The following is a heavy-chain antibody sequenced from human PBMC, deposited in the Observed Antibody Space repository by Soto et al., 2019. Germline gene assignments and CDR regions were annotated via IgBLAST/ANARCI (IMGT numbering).Heavy chain of an antibody. CDR3: ARDGRLGGWPNFDY. J-gene: IGHJ4*02. V-gene: IGHV3-30-3*01. CDR1: GFTFSSYA. CDR2: ISYDGSNK. Sequence: VQLVESGGGLVQPGGSLRLSCAASGFTFSSYAMHWVRQAPGKGLEWVAVISYDGSNKYYADSVKGRFTISRDNSKNTLYLQMNSLRAEDTAVYYCARDGRLGGWPNFDYWGQGTLVTVSS. D-gene: IGHD6-19*01.